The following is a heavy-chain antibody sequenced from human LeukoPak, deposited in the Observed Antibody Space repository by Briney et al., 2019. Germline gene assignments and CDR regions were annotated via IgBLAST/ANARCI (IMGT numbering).Heavy chain of an antibody. CDR2: IIPIFGTA. J-gene: IGHJ5*02. Sequence: SVKVSCKASGGTFSSYAISWVRQAPGQGLEWMGGIIPIFGTADYAQKFQGRVTITADESTSTAYMELSSLRSEDMAVYYCARARYCSGGSCYWFDPWGQGTLVTVSS. CDR1: GGTFSSYA. CDR3: ARARYCSGGSCYWFDP. D-gene: IGHD2-15*01. V-gene: IGHV1-69*13.